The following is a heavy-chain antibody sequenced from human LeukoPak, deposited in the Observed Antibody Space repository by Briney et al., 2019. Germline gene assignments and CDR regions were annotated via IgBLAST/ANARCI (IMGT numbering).Heavy chain of an antibody. CDR3: ARARGYCSSTNCYEGPSY. Sequence: ASVKVSCKASGYTFTGYYMHWVRQAPGQGLEWMGWINPNSGGTNYAQKFQGRVTMTRDTSISTAYMELSRLRSDDTAVYYCARARGYCSSTNCYEGPSYWGQGTLVTVSS. D-gene: IGHD2-2*01. J-gene: IGHJ4*02. CDR1: GYTFTGYY. CDR2: INPNSGGT. V-gene: IGHV1-2*02.